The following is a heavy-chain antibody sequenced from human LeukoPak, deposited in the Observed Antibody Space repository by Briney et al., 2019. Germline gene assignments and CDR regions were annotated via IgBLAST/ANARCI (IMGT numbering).Heavy chain of an antibody. D-gene: IGHD3-22*01. CDR1: GDSMSDYF. CDR2: IYYSGST. V-gene: IGHV4-59*01. J-gene: IGHJ5*02. Sequence: SETLSLTCAVSGDSMSDYFWTWIRQPPGKGLEWIGYIYYSGSTNYNPSLKSRVTISVDTSKNQFSLKLSSVTAADTAVYYCARQPEDYYASSGYYSRFDPWGQGTLVTVSS. CDR3: ARQPEDYYASSGYYSRFDP.